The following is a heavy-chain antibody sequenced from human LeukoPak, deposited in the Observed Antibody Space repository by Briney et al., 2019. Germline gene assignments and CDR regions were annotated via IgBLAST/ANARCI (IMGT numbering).Heavy chain of an antibody. V-gene: IGHV3-74*01. CDR1: GFTFRSYW. D-gene: IGHD3-10*01. J-gene: IGHJ4*02. CDR3: ARGSGRTMVRGVNTFGY. CDR2: INSDGSST. Sequence: GSLRLSCAASGFTFRSYWMHWVRQAPGKGLVWVSRINSDGSSTSYADSVKGRFTISRDNAKNTLYLQMNSLKAEDTAVYYCARGSGRTMVRGVNTFGYWGQGTLVTVSS.